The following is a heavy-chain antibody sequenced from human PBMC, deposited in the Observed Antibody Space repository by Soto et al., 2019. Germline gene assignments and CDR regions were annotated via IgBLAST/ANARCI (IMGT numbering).Heavy chain of an antibody. J-gene: IGHJ3*02. CDR3: ARATEDGYASRGPQGAFDI. CDR2: IYYTGNT. Sequence: PSETLSLTCTVSGDSVTSENFFWTRIRQPPGNGLEWIGYIYYTGNTNYNPALESRLTMSLDRSKNQFSLKLTSVTAADTAVYYCARATEDGYASRGPQGAFDIWGQGTLVTVSS. V-gene: IGHV4-61*01. CDR1: GDSVTSENFF. D-gene: IGHD5-12*01.